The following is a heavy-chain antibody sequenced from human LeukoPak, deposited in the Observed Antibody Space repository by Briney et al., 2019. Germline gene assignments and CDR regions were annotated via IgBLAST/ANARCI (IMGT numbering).Heavy chain of an antibody. J-gene: IGHJ4*02. CDR2: INHSGST. V-gene: IGHV4-34*01. CDR1: GGSFSGYY. CDR3: ASVSARPDYYFDS. Sequence: PSETLSLTCAVYGGSFSGYYWSWIRQPPGKGLEWIGEINHSGSTNYNPSLKSRVTISVDTSKNQFSLKLSSVTAADTAVYYCASVSARPDYYFDSWGQGTLVTVSS. D-gene: IGHD6-6*01.